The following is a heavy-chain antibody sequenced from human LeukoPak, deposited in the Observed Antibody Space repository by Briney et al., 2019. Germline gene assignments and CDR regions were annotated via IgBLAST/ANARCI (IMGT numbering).Heavy chain of an antibody. V-gene: IGHV4-59*06. CDR1: GGSISSYY. CDR2: IYYSGST. Sequence: SETLSLTCTVSGGSISSYYWSWIRQPPGKGLEWIGYIYYSGSTYYNPSLKSRVTISVDTSKNQFSLKLSSVTAADTAVYYCARWGGYSSRMAFDPWGQGTLVTVSS. J-gene: IGHJ5*02. CDR3: ARWGGYSSRMAFDP. D-gene: IGHD6-13*01.